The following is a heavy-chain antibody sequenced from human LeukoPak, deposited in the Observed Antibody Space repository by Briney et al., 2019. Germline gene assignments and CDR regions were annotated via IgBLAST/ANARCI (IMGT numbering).Heavy chain of an antibody. J-gene: IGHJ4*02. D-gene: IGHD5-24*01. CDR2: IIPIFGTA. Sequence: PSVKVSCKASGGTFSSYGISWGRQAPGQGLEWMGGIIPIFGTANYAQKFQGRVTITADKSTSTAYMELSSLRSEDTAVYYCAKTPVGMVTLDYWGQGTLVTVSS. V-gene: IGHV1-69*06. CDR1: GGTFSSYG. CDR3: AKTPVGMVTLDY.